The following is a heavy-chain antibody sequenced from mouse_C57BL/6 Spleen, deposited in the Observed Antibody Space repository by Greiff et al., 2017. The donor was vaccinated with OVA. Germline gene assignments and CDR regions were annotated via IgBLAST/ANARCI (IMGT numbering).Heavy chain of an antibody. J-gene: IGHJ1*03. CDR3: ARGPIMTTVADWYFDV. Sequence: EVQLQQSGPELVKPGASVKISCKASGYSFTDYNMNWVKQSNGKSLEWIGVINPNDGTTSYNQKFKGKAKLTVDQSSSTAYMQLNSLTSADSAVYYCARGPIMTTVADWYFDVWGTGTTVTVSS. CDR2: INPNDGTT. CDR1: GYSFTDYN. V-gene: IGHV1-39*01. D-gene: IGHD1-1*01.